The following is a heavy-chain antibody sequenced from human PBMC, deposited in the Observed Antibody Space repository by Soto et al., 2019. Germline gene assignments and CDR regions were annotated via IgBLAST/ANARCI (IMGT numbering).Heavy chain of an antibody. CDR1: DFTFRSYG. J-gene: IGHJ4*01. CDR3: AKDTYYHDSSGYYVFDY. V-gene: IGHV3-30*18. D-gene: IGHD3-22*01. Sequence: QVQLVESGGGVVQPGRSLTLSCAASDFTFRSYGIHWVRQAPGKGLEWVAVISYDGSNKQYGDSVKGRLTMSRDNSKNTVHLQMSSLRVEDTAVYYCAKDTYYHDSSGYYVFDYWGQGTLVTVSS. CDR2: ISYDGSNK.